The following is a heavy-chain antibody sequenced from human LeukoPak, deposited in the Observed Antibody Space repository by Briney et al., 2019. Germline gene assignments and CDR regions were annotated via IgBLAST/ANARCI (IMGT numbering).Heavy chain of an antibody. D-gene: IGHD3-22*01. CDR3: TRGSLYYDSSGYPPPDY. J-gene: IGHJ4*02. CDR1: GFTFGDYA. Sequence: PGGSLRLSCTASGFTFGDYAMSWVRQAPGKGLEWVGFIRSKAYGGTTEYAASVKGRFTIARDDSKSIPYLQMNSLKTEDTAVYYCTRGSLYYDSSGYPPPDYWGQGTLVTVSS. V-gene: IGHV3-49*04. CDR2: IRSKAYGGTT.